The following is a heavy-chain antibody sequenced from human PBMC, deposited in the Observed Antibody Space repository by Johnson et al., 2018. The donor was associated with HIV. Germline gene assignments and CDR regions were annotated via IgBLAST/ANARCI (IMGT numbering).Heavy chain of an antibody. Sequence: VQLVESGGGLVQPGGSLRLSCAVSGFTVINNYMTWVRQAPGKGLEWVSIIYSRDTTYYADSVKGRFSISRDSSKNTLYLQMNSLRAEDTAVYYCAKDLFTEREDDAFDIWGQGTMVTVSS. CDR2: IYSRDTT. CDR1: GFTVINNY. J-gene: IGHJ3*02. V-gene: IGHV3-66*01. D-gene: IGHD1-26*01. CDR3: AKDLFTEREDDAFDI.